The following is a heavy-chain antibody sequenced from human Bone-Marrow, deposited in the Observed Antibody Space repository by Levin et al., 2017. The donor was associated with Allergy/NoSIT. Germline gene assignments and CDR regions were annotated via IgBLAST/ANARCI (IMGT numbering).Heavy chain of an antibody. CDR2: ISSTGGNN. V-gene: IGHV3-30*18. Sequence: GGSLRLSCAASGFTFSAYGMHWVRQAPGKGLEWLGFISSTGGNNYFRDSVKGRFTISRDNSEDRLFLQMNSLIPEDTAVYHRAKEALPDDFYYYMDVWGKGTTVNVSS. CDR1: GFTFSAYG. CDR3: AKEALPDDFYYYMDV. J-gene: IGHJ6*03.